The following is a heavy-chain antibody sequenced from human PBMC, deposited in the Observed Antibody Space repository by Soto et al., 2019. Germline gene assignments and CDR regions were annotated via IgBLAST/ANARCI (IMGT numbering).Heavy chain of an antibody. CDR1: GFTFSSYA. D-gene: IGHD3-10*01. CDR3: ARDYNGEWFGESVKVGEFFLNFQPKTMGPKYSYYGMDV. CDR2: ISYDGSNK. V-gene: IGHV3-30-3*01. Sequence: QVQLVESGGGVVQPGRSLRLSCAASGFTFSSYAMHWVRQAPGKGLEWVAVISYDGSNKYYADSVKGRFTISRDNSKNTLYMKMNILRAEDTGVYYCARDYNGEWFGESVKVGEFFLNFQPKTMGPKYSYYGMDVWGQGTTVTVSS. J-gene: IGHJ6*02.